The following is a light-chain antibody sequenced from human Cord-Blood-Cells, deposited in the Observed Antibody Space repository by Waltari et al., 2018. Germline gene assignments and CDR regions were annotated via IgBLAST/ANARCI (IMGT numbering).Light chain of an antibody. CDR3: QAWDSSTPAVV. CDR2: QDS. V-gene: IGLV3-1*01. CDR1: KLGDKY. Sequence: SYELTQPPSVSVSPGQTASLTCSGDKLGDKYACWYQQKPGQSPVLVIYQDSKRPSGIPERFSGSNSGNTATLTISGTQAMDEADYYCQAWDSSTPAVVFGGGTKLTVL. J-gene: IGLJ2*01.